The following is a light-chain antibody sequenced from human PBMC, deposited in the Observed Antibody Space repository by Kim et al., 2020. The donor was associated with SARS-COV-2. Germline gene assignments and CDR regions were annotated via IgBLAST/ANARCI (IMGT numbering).Light chain of an antibody. Sequence: QTPKLTCTGNSNNVGHQGAAWLQQHQGHPPKLLSYRNNNRPSGISERLSASRSGNTASLTITGLQPEDEADYYCSAWDSSLSAWVFGGGTKLTVL. CDR1: SNNVGHQG. V-gene: IGLV10-54*01. CDR2: RNN. CDR3: SAWDSSLSAWV. J-gene: IGLJ3*02.